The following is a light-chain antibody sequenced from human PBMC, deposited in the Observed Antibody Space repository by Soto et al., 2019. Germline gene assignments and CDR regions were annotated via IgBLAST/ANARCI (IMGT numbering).Light chain of an antibody. CDR3: QQYYSSWT. CDR2: GAS. J-gene: IGKJ1*01. Sequence: EIVLTQSPGTLSLSPGERVTLSCRASQSISSTFLAWYQHKPGQAPRVIIYGASRRATGIPDRFSGSGSGTAFTLTISRLEPEDFALYYCQQYYSSWTFGQGTKVE. V-gene: IGKV3-20*01. CDR1: QSISSTF.